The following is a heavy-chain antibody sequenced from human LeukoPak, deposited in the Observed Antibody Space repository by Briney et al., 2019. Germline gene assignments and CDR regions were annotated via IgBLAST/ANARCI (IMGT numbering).Heavy chain of an antibody. J-gene: IGHJ4*02. CDR2: IYHSGST. CDR3: ARDLGYCSSTSCFGD. Sequence: PSETLSLTCAVSGGSISSSNWWSWVRQPPGKGLEWIGEIYHSGSTNYNPSLKSRVTISVDKSKNQFSLKLSSVTAADTAVYYCARDLGYCSSTSCFGDWGQGTLVTVSS. V-gene: IGHV4-4*02. CDR1: GGSISSSNW. D-gene: IGHD2-2*01.